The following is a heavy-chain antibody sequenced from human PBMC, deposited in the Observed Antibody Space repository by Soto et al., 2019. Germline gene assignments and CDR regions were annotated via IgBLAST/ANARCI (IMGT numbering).Heavy chain of an antibody. CDR3: AKHYYGPEH. V-gene: IGHV3-23*01. Sequence: EVQLLESGGGLVQPGGSLRLSCAASGFTFTNYAMTWVRQAPGKGLEWVSRISGSSSNTYYSDSVKGRFSVSRDSSKNTLYLQMSSLRAEDTAVYYCAKHYYGPEHWGQGTLVTVSS. CDR2: ISGSSSNT. CDR1: GFTFTNYA. D-gene: IGHD3-10*01. J-gene: IGHJ4*02.